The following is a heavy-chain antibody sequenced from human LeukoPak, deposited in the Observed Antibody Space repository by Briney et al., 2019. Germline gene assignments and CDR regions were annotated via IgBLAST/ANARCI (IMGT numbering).Heavy chain of an antibody. D-gene: IGHD2-2*01. J-gene: IGHJ4*02. CDR2: IWYDGSNT. Sequence: SGGSLRLSCAASGFTFSSYGMHWVRQAPGKGLEWVAVIWYDGSNTYYADSVKGRFTISRDNSKNTLYLQMNSLRVEDTAVYCCARDRFCSTTSCYPGFFDYWGQGTLVTVSS. V-gene: IGHV3-33*01. CDR1: GFTFSSYG. CDR3: ARDRFCSTTSCYPGFFDY.